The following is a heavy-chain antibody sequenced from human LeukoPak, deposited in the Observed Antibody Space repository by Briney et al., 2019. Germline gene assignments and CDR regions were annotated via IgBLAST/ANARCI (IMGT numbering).Heavy chain of an antibody. CDR2: TYYSGTT. Sequence: PSETLSLTCTVSGASITSSSYYWGWIRQPPGNGLEWFGRTYYSGTTYNNPSLKRRVTITVDTSKNQFSLKLRSVAAADTAVYYCGRDLSSSWYFDPWGQGTLVTVSS. CDR1: GASITSSSYY. CDR3: GRDLSSSWYFDP. D-gene: IGHD6-13*01. J-gene: IGHJ5*02. V-gene: IGHV4-39*07.